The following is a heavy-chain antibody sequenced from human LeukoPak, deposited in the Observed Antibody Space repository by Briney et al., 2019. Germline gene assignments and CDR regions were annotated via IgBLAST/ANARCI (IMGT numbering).Heavy chain of an antibody. CDR2: IYYSGTT. CDR3: ARLLNNDRSGDPDTFDI. D-gene: IGHD3-22*01. J-gene: IGHJ3*02. CDR1: SGSISFHY. Sequence: PSETLSLTCSVSSGSISFHYWSWIRQTPGKGLEWLGFIYYSGTTRYNPSLRGRVTMSADTSKNHFSLKLTSVTAADTAVYYCARLLNNDRSGDPDTFDIWGQGTMVTVSS. V-gene: IGHV4-59*11.